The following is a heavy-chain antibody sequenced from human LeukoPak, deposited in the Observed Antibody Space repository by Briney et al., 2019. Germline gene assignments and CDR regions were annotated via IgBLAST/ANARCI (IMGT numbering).Heavy chain of an antibody. Sequence: GESLKISCKGSGYSFTSYWIGWVRQAPGQGLEWMGWITLNSGDTKYAQKFQGRVTMTSDTSITTAYMELSRLKFDDTAMYYCAREGELGLNDWGQGTLVTVSS. V-gene: IGHV1-2*02. CDR1: GYSFTSYW. D-gene: IGHD7-27*01. CDR2: ITLNSGDT. CDR3: AREGELGLND. J-gene: IGHJ4*02.